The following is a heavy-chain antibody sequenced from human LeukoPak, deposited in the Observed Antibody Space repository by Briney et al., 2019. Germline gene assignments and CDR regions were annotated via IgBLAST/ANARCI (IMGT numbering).Heavy chain of an antibody. CDR2: IKQDGSEK. J-gene: IGHJ4*02. D-gene: IGHD2-21*02. CDR3: PRDAAVPFDY. CDR1: GFTFSSYW. Sequence: GGSLRLSCAASGFTFSSYWMNWVRQAPGKGLEWVANIKQDGSEKDYVDSVKGRFTISRDNAKNSLYLQMNSLRVEDTAVYYCPRDAAVPFDYWCQGTLGNVSA. V-gene: IGHV3-7*01.